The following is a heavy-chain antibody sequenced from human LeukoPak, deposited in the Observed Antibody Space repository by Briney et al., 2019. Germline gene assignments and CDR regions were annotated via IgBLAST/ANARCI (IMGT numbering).Heavy chain of an antibody. CDR3: ARHLAARFWFDP. D-gene: IGHD6-6*01. CDR1: GGSISSYY. J-gene: IGHJ5*02. Sequence: PSETLSLTCTVSGGSISSYYWSWIRQPPGKGLEWIGYIYYSGSTNYNPSRQSRVTISVDTSKNQFSLKLSSVTAADTAVYYCARHLAARFWFDPWGQGTLVTVSS. V-gene: IGHV4-59*08. CDR2: IYYSGST.